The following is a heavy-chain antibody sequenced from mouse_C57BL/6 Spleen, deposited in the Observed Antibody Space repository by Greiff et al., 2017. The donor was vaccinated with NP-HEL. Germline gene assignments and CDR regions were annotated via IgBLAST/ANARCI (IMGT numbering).Heavy chain of an antibody. Sequence: VKLMESGPGLVAPSQSLSITCTVSGFSLTSYAISWVRQPPGKGLEWLGVIWTGGGTNYNSALKSRLSISKDNSKSQVFLKMNSLQTDDTARYYCAREGYDYDDGYFDVWGTGTTVTVSS. CDR2: IWTGGGT. D-gene: IGHD2-4*01. V-gene: IGHV2-9-1*01. CDR3: AREGYDYDDGYFDV. CDR1: GFSLTSYA. J-gene: IGHJ1*03.